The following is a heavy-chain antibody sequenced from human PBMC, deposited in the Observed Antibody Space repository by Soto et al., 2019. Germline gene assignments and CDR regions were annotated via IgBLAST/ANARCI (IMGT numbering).Heavy chain of an antibody. Sequence: SETMSVTCTVSGAYIRSFFWTWIRQPPGRGLEWIGNIYYSVSTNYNPSLKNRVTMSVDTSKNQFSLMLTSVTAADTAVYYCARPSGSYSYYYGMDVWGQGTTVTVSS. CDR1: GAYIRSFF. CDR2: IYYSVST. V-gene: IGHV4-59*01. D-gene: IGHD1-26*01. J-gene: IGHJ6*02. CDR3: ARPSGSYSYYYGMDV.